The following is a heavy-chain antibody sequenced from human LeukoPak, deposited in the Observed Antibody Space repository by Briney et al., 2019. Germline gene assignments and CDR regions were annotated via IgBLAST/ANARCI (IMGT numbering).Heavy chain of an antibody. CDR2: INHSGST. CDR1: GDSIRITNW. D-gene: IGHD3-9*01. V-gene: IGHV4-4*02. Sequence: SETLSLTCAVSGDSIRITNWWSWVRQAPGTGLEWSGEINHSGSTNYNPSLKGRVTISVDKSKNQVSLKLSSVTAADTAVYYCARLTFDWSYYFDYWGQGTLVTVSS. J-gene: IGHJ4*02. CDR3: ARLTFDWSYYFDY.